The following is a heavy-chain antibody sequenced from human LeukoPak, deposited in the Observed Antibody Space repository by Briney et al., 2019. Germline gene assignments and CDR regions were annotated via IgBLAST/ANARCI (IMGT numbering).Heavy chain of an antibody. CDR3: ASQPYYESSGYYFY. J-gene: IGHJ4*02. CDR1: GGSISSTTYN. D-gene: IGHD3-22*01. Sequence: PSETLSLTCTVSGGSISSTTYNWGWIRQPPGKGLEWIRSIYNSGSTFYNPSLKSRATISIDTSKNQFSLRLSSVTAADTAIYYCASQPYYESSGYYFYWGQGTLVTVSS. CDR2: IYNSGST. V-gene: IGHV4-39*01.